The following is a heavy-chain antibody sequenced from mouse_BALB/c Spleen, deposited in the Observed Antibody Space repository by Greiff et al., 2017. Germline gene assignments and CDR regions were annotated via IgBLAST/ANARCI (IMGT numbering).Heavy chain of an antibody. V-gene: IGHV14-4*02. Sequence: EVQLVESGAELVRSGASVKLSCTASGFNIKDYYMHWVKQRPEQGLEWIGWIDPENGDTEYAPKFQGKATMTADTSSNTAYLQLSSLTSEDTAVYYCNGYYGSSYYFDYWGQGTTLTVSS. CDR2: IDPENGDT. J-gene: IGHJ2*01. CDR1: GFNIKDYY. D-gene: IGHD1-1*01. CDR3: NGYYGSSYYFDY.